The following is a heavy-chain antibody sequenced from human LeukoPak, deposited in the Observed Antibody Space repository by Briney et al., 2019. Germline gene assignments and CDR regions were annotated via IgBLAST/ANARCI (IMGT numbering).Heavy chain of an antibody. Sequence: SSETLSLTCTVSGGSISSSSYYWGWIRQPPGKGLEWIGSIYYSGSTYYNPSLKSRVTISVDTSKNQFSLKLSSVTAADTAVYYCARLAGYYYYMDVWGKGTTVTISS. CDR3: ARLAGYYYYMDV. J-gene: IGHJ6*03. CDR1: GGSISSSSYY. CDR2: IYYSGST. D-gene: IGHD2-21*01. V-gene: IGHV4-39*01.